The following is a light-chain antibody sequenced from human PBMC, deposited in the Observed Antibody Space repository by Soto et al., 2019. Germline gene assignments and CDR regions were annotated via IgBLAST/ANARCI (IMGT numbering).Light chain of an antibody. V-gene: IGLV1-47*01. CDR3: AAWDDSLSGEVV. CDR2: RTN. Sequence: QPVLTQPPSASGTPGQRVTISCSGSSSNIGSNIVNWYQQLPGTAPTLLIYRTNQRPSGVPDRFSGSKSDTSASLAISGLLSEDEADYYCAAWDDSLSGEVVFGGGTKVTVL. J-gene: IGLJ2*01. CDR1: SSNIGSNI.